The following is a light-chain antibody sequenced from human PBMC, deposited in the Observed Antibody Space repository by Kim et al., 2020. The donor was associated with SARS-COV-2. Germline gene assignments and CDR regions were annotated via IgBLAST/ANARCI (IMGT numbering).Light chain of an antibody. CDR1: LSVTKY. CDR3: KQRAKWPPGT. CDR2: DTS. V-gene: IGKV3-11*01. J-gene: IGKJ1*01. Sequence: IVLTQSPANLSLSPGERATLSCRASLSVTKYLAWYQQRPGQPPRLLVYDTSNRATGVPPRFSGSGSGTDFTLTISGLEPEDSAVYFCKQRAKWPPGTFGQGTKVDIK.